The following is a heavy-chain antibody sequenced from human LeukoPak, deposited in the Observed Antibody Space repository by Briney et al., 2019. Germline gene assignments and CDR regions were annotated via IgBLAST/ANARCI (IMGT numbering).Heavy chain of an antibody. D-gene: IGHD5-18*01. CDR3: ARGPIQLWTPFDY. CDR2: ISYDGSNK. Sequence: GGSLRLSCAASGFTFSSYAMHWVRQAPGKGLEWVAVISYDGSNKYYADSVKGRFTISRDNSKNTLYLQMNSLRAEDTAVYYCARGPIQLWTPFDYWGQGTLVTVSS. J-gene: IGHJ4*02. V-gene: IGHV3-30-3*01. CDR1: GFTFSSYA.